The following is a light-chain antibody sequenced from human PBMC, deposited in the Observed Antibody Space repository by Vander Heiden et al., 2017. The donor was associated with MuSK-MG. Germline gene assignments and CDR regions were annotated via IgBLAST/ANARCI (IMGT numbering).Light chain of an antibody. CDR1: QTVSSRD. CDR2: GAS. J-gene: IGKJ1*01. V-gene: IGKV3-20*01. Sequence: EIELTQSPVTLSLSPGERPTLSCRASQTVSSRDLGWYQQRGGQAPRLLIFGASIRATGIPEKFKGSGSGKKFTPTISRLGPEEFAGYYCQEDGNSPRTFGQGTKVEIK. CDR3: QEDGNSPRT.